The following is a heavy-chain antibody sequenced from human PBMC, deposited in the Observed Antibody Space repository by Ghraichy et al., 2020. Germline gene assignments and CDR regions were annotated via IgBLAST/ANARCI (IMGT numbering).Heavy chain of an antibody. CDR2: INHSGST. Sequence: SETLSLTCAVYGGSFSGYYWSWIRQPPGKGLEWIGEINHSGSTNYNPSLKSRVTISVDTSKNQFSLKLSSVTAADTAVYYCARRVVRKRLIGADENWFDPWGQGTLVTVSS. D-gene: IGHD3-10*01. CDR3: ARRVVRKRLIGADENWFDP. J-gene: IGHJ5*02. CDR1: GGSFSGYY. V-gene: IGHV4-34*01.